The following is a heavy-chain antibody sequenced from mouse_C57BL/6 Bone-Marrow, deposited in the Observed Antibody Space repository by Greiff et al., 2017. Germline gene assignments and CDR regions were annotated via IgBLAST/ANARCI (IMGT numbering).Heavy chain of an antibody. Sequence: VQLQQSGPELVKPGASVKISCKASGYTFTDYYMNWVKQSHGKSLEWIGDINPNNGGTSYNQKFKGKATLTVDKSSSTAYMELRSLTSEDSAVYYCARWGPPYAMDYWGQGTSVTVSS. V-gene: IGHV1-26*01. CDR3: ARWGPPYAMDY. CDR1: GYTFTDYY. CDR2: INPNNGGT. J-gene: IGHJ4*01.